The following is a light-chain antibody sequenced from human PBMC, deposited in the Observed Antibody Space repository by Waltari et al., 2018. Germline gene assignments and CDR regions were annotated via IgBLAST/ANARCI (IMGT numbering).Light chain of an antibody. V-gene: IGKV3D-15*01. J-gene: IGKJ3*01. CDR1: QSVSSN. Sequence: VMTHSPATLSVSTCDSTPLSCRASQSVSSNLAWYQQKPGKAPRLLIYGASTRATGIPARFSGTGSGTEFTLTISSLQSEDFAVYYCQQYNNWPPLFTFGPGTKVDMK. CDR3: QQYNNWPPLFT. CDR2: GAS.